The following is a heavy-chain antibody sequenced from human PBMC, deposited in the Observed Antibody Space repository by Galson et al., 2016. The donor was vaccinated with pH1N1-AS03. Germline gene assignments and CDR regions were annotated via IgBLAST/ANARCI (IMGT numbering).Heavy chain of an antibody. CDR2: VYDSGSI. D-gene: IGHD2-21*02. CDR1: GGSIGSYY. CDR3: ARIVVVTPSYWYFDL. Sequence: ETLSLTCTVSGGSIGSYYWSLIRQPPGMGLEWIGYVYDSGSINYNPSLKSRVTISVDTSKNQFSLKLSSGTATDTAVYYCARIVVVTPSYWYFDLRCRGTLVTVSS. J-gene: IGHJ2*01. V-gene: IGHV4-59*08.